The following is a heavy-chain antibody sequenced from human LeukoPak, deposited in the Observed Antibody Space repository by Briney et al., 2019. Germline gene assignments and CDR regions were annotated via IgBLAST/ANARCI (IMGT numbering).Heavy chain of an antibody. CDR1: GGSISSSSYY. CDR3: ARDGVGGPYSSGWYTGFDY. D-gene: IGHD6-19*01. Sequence: SETLSLTCTVSGGSISSSSYYWSWIRQPPGKGLEWIGYIYHSGSTYYNPSLKSRVTISVDRSKNQFSLKLSSVTAADTAVYYCARDGVGGPYSSGWYTGFDYWGQGTLVTVSS. J-gene: IGHJ4*02. V-gene: IGHV4-30-2*01. CDR2: IYHSGST.